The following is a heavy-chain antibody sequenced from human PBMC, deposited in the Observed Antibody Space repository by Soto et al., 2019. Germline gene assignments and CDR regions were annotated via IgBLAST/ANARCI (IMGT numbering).Heavy chain of an antibody. CDR1: GFTFSSYA. V-gene: IGHV3-23*01. CDR2: ISGSGGST. J-gene: IGHJ4*02. Sequence: GGSLRLSCAASGFTFSSYAMSWVRQAPGKGLEWVSAISGSGGSTYYADSVKGRFTISRDNSKNTLYLQMNSLRAEDTAVYYCAKVPPTDFWSGTNFDYWGQGTLVTVSS. D-gene: IGHD3-3*01. CDR3: AKVPPTDFWSGTNFDY.